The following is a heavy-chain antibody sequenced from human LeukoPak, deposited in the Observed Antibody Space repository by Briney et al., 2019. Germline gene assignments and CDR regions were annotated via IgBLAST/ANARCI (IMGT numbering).Heavy chain of an antibody. CDR1: GGSFGGYY. CDR2: INHSGST. CDR3: ARGGDYYDSSGLTN. D-gene: IGHD3-22*01. Sequence: SETLSLTCAVYGGSFGGYYWSWIRQPPGKGLEWIGEINHSGSTNYNPSLKSRVTISVDTSKNQFSLKLSSVTAADTAVYYCARGGDYYDSSGLTNWGQGTLVTVSS. V-gene: IGHV4-34*01. J-gene: IGHJ4*02.